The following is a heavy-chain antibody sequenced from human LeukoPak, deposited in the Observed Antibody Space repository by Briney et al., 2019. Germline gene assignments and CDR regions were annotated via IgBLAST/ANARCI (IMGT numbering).Heavy chain of an antibody. V-gene: IGHV4-59*02. J-gene: IGHJ4*02. CDR1: VASVRSQY. Sequence: SETLCLTCIVSVASVRSQYWNWIRQPPGKRLESIGFVSYSGTTNYNPSLNGRVTISIDTSKNRVSLRLTSVTAADTAYYRCARGGRDGPVDFGGQGTLVTVSS. CDR2: VSYSGTT. D-gene: IGHD5-24*01. CDR3: ARGGRDGPVDF.